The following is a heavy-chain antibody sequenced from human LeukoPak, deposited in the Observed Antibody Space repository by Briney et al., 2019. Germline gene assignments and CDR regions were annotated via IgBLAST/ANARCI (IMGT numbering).Heavy chain of an antibody. CDR2: IWYDGSNK. CDR3: AKDMNSWRDGSGLGDYFDY. Sequence: GGSLRLSCAASGFTFSSYGMHWVRQAPGKGLEWVAVIWYDGSNKYYADSVKGRFTISRDNSKNTLYLQMNSLRADDTAVYYCAKDMNSWRDGSGLGDYFDYWGQGTLVTVSS. CDR1: GFTFSSYG. V-gene: IGHV3-33*06. J-gene: IGHJ4*02. D-gene: IGHD6-19*01.